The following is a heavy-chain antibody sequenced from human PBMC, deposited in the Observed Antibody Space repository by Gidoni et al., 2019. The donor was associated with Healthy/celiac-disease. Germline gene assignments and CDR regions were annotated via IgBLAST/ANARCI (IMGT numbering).Heavy chain of an antibody. Sequence: EVQLVESGGGLVQPGRSVRLSCTASGFTFGDSAMSWVRRDPGKGLEWVGFLRSKSYGGTTEYAASVKGRVTISRDDSKSIAYLQMNSLKTEDTAVYYCTRDMKTCSGCSCYSSLDAFDIWGQGTMVTVSS. CDR3: TRDMKTCSGCSCYSSLDAFDI. V-gene: IGHV3-49*04. J-gene: IGHJ3*02. CDR1: GFTFGDSA. D-gene: IGHD2-15*01. CDR2: LRSKSYGGTT.